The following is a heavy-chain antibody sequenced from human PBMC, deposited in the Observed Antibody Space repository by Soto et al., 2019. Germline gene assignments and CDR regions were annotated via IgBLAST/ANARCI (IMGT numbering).Heavy chain of an antibody. V-gene: IGHV1-69*06. CDR2: IVPIFGTA. CDR3: ARDRGTIWFGELSPESNYYYSGMPD. J-gene: IGHJ6*01. D-gene: IGHD3-10*01. Sequence: SVKVSCKASGGTFSSYAISWGRQAPGQGLEWMGWIVPIFGTANYARKFQGRVTTTAEKSTSTAYIDVRRLRSEDTAVFYSARDRGTIWFGELSPESNYYYSGMPDRRRGTTITDSS. CDR1: GGTFSSYA.